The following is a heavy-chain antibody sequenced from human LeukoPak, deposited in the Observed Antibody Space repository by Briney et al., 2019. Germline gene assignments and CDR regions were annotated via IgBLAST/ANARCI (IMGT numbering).Heavy chain of an antibody. J-gene: IGHJ3*02. CDR3: ASMIMVVTSAFDI. CDR2: IKQDGSEK. CDR1: GFTFSIYW. D-gene: IGHD2-21*02. V-gene: IGHV3-7*01. Sequence: GGSLRLSCAASGFTFSIYWMNWVRQAPGKGLEWVANIKQDGSEKYYVDSVKGRFTISRDNAKNSLYLQMNSLRAEDTAVYYCASMIMVVTSAFDIWGQGTMVTVSS.